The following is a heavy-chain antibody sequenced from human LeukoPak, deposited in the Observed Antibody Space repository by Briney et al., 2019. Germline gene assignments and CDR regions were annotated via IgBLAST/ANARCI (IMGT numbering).Heavy chain of an antibody. V-gene: IGHV6-1*01. CDR2: TYYRSKWYN. Sequence: SQPLSLSCAISGDSVSSNSAAWNWIRQSPSRGLEWLGRTYYRSKWYNDYAVSVKSRITINPDTSKNQFSLQLNSVTPEDTAVYYCARDRRRGLLWFGEASYGMDVWGQGTTVTVS. D-gene: IGHD3-10*01. J-gene: IGHJ6*02. CDR1: GDSVSSNSAA. CDR3: ARDRRRGLLWFGEASYGMDV.